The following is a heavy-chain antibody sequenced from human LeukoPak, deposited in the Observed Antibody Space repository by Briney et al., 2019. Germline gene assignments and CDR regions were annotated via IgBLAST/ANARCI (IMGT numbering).Heavy chain of an antibody. Sequence: GGSLRLSCATSGFSFTDYPMNWVRQAPGKGLEWVSNIRTSAEGANYACYADSVKGRVTISRDDAKNTLYLHMNSLRDDDTAVYYCASDQRYAFDYWGQGILVTVSS. D-gene: IGHD3-9*01. CDR3: ASDQRYAFDY. CDR1: GFSFTDYP. CDR2: IRTSAEGANYA. J-gene: IGHJ4*02. V-gene: IGHV3-48*02.